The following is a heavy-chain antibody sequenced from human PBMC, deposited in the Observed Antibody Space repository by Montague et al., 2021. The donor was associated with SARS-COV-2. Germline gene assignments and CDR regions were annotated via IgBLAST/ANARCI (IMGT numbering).Heavy chain of an antibody. V-gene: IGHV4-31*03. CDR2: IYYFGST. J-gene: IGHJ4*02. CDR1: GGSISSSGYY. D-gene: IGHD5-12*01. Sequence: TLSLTSSVSGGSISSSGYYWSWIRQHPGKGLEWIGHIYYFGSTHYNPSFKSRATISEDTSKNQFSLKLTSVTAADTAVYYCATSRGYSGYDDIFDYWGQGTLVTVSS. CDR3: ATSRGYSGYDDIFDY.